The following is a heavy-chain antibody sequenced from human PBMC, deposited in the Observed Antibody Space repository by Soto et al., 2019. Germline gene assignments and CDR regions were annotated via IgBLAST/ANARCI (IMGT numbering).Heavy chain of an antibody. CDR2: IIPIFGTA. V-gene: IGHV1-69*06. CDR1: GGTFSSYA. J-gene: IGHJ3*02. D-gene: IGHD6-19*01. CDR3: ARALPAWLASGENLGEAFDI. Sequence: QVQLVQSGAEVKKPGSSVKVSCKASGGTFSSYAISWVRQAPGQGLEWMGGIIPIFGTANYAQKFQGRVTITADKYTSTAYMELSSLRSEDTAVYYCARALPAWLASGENLGEAFDIWGQGTMVTVSS.